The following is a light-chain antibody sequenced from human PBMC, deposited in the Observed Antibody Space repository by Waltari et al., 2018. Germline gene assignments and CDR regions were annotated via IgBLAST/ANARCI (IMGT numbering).Light chain of an antibody. CDR1: SSNVVGYNF. CDR3: SSYTSSSSYV. V-gene: IGLV2-14*01. CDR2: DVR. Sequence: QSALTQPASVSGSPGQSITISCTGTSSNVVGYNFVSWYQPHPGQRPKLMIYDVRKRPSGVSNRFSGSKSGNTASLTISGLQAEDEADYYCSSYTSSSSYVFGTGTKVTVL. J-gene: IGLJ1*01.